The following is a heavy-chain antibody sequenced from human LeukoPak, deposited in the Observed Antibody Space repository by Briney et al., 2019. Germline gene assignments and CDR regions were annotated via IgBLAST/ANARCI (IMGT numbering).Heavy chain of an antibody. CDR1: GYTFTGYY. CDR2: INPNSGGT. D-gene: IGHD6-13*01. CDR3: ARAPLSSSWFNYYYYMDV. J-gene: IGHJ6*03. V-gene: IGHV1-2*02. Sequence: ASVKVSCKASGYTFTGYYMHWVRQAPGQGLEWMGWINPNSGGTNYAQKFQGRVTMTRDTSISTAYMELSRLRSDDTAVYYCARAPLSSSWFNYYYYMDVWGKGTTVTVSS.